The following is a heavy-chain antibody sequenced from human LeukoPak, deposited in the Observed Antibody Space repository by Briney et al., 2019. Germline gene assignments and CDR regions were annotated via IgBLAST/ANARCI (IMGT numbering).Heavy chain of an antibody. CDR1: GFTFSDYW. V-gene: IGHV3-7*01. J-gene: IGHJ4*02. CDR3: ARRGGSSSRRSPIDY. Sequence: GGSLRLSCTASGFTFSDYWMTWVRQAPGKGPEWVANIKQDGSQRYYVDSVRGRFTISRDNAKNSLFLQMNGLRAEDTAVYYCARRGGSSSRRSPIDYWGQGTMVTVSS. D-gene: IGHD6-6*01. CDR2: IKQDGSQR.